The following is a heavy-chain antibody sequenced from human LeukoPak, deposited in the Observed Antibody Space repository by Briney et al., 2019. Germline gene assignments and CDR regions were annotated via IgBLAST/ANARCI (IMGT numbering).Heavy chain of an antibody. Sequence: GESLKISCEGSGYTFTSYWIAWVRQMPGKGLEWMGIIYPGDSETRYSPSFQGQVTISADKSISTAYLQWSSLKASDTAMYYCARRRDLYSESYYPFDYWGQGTLVTVSS. CDR1: GYTFTSYW. J-gene: IGHJ4*02. CDR2: IYPGDSET. D-gene: IGHD1-26*01. V-gene: IGHV5-51*01. CDR3: ARRRDLYSESYYPFDY.